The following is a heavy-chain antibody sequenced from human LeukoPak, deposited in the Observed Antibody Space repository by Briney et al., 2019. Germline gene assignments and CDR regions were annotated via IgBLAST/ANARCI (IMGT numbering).Heavy chain of an antibody. Sequence: GGSLRLSCAASGFTFSSYSMNWVRQAPGKGLEWVSLISGDGGTTSYADSVKGRFTISRDNSENSLNLQMKSLRSEDTALYYCAKARRSGTHYSDFDFWGQGTLVTVSS. J-gene: IGHJ4*02. D-gene: IGHD1-26*01. CDR1: GFTFSSYS. V-gene: IGHV3-43*02. CDR3: AKARRSGTHYSDFDF. CDR2: ISGDGGTT.